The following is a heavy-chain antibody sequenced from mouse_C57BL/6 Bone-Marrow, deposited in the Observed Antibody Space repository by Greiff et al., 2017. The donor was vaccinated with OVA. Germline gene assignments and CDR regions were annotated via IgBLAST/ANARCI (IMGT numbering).Heavy chain of an antibody. CDR2: INPSSGYT. J-gene: IGHJ3*01. V-gene: IGHV1-4*01. Sequence: QVQLKESGAELARPGASVKMSCKASGYTFTSYTMHWVKQRPGQGLEWIGYINPSSGYTKYNQKFKDKATLTADKSSSTAYMQLSSLTSEDSAVYYCARDSGFAYWGQGTLVTVSA. CDR1: GYTFTSYT. CDR3: ARDSGFAY. D-gene: IGHD3-1*01.